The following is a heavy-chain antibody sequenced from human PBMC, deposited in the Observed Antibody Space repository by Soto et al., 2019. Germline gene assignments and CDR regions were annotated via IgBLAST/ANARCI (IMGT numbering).Heavy chain of an antibody. J-gene: IGHJ6*02. CDR1: GGTFSSYA. CDR3: ASRGSSSSEKYYYGMDV. V-gene: IGHV1-69*06. CDR2: IIPIFGTA. D-gene: IGHD6-6*01. Sequence: QVQLVQSGAEVKKPGSSVKVSCKASGGTFSSYAISWVRQAPGQGLEWMGGIIPIFGTANYAQKFQGRVKITADKSTSIDYMELSSLRAEDTAVYYCASRGSSSSEKYYYGMDVWGQGTTVTVSS.